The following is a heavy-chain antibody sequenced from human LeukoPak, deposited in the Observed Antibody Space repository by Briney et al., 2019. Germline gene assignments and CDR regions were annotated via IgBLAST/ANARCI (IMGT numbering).Heavy chain of an antibody. Sequence: PSQTLSLTCTVSGDSISSGDYYWSWIRQPAGKGLEWIGRISSSGSTNYNPSLKSRVTISVDTSKNQFSLKLSSVTAADTAVYFCARDRVLRDYMDVWGKGTTVTVSS. CDR1: GDSISSGDYY. V-gene: IGHV4-61*02. J-gene: IGHJ6*03. CDR2: ISSSGST. CDR3: ARDRVLRDYMDV. D-gene: IGHD3-10*01.